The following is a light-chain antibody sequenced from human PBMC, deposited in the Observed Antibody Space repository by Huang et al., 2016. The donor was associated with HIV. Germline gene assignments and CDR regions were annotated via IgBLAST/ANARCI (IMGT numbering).Light chain of an antibody. Sequence: EIVMPQSPATLSVSPGERATLACRASQGVSNTIAWYQQKPGQTPRLLIHGASTRATGIAAKFRGRGSGTDFTLTITSLQPEDSAVYYCQHYNNWPPWTFGPGTQVEI. CDR3: QHYNNWPPWT. CDR1: QGVSNT. V-gene: IGKV3D-15*01. CDR2: GAS. J-gene: IGKJ1*01.